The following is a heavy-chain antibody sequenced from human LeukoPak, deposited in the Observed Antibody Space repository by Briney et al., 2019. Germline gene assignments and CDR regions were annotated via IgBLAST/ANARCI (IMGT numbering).Heavy chain of an antibody. D-gene: IGHD1-26*01. J-gene: IGHJ4*02. CDR1: GGSISSYY. Sequence: SETLSLTCTVSGGSISSYYWSWIRQPPGKGLEWIGEINHSGSTNYNPSLKSRVTISVDTSKNQFSLKLSSVTAADTAVYYCARDGATPLDYWGQGTLVTVSS. CDR2: INHSGST. V-gene: IGHV4-34*01. CDR3: ARDGATPLDY.